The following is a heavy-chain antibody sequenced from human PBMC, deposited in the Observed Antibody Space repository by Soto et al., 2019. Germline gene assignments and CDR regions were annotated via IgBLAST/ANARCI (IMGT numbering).Heavy chain of an antibody. CDR2: IYYSGST. D-gene: IGHD2-15*01. CDR1: GGSISSSSYY. J-gene: IGHJ6*03. CDR3: AIHMRVGGGSLLAYYYYMDV. V-gene: IGHV4-39*01. Sequence: PSETLSLTCTVSGGSISSSSYYWGWIRQPPGKGLEWIGSIYYSGSTYYNPSLKNRVTISVDTSKNQFSLKLSSVTAADTAVYYCAIHMRVGGGSLLAYYYYMDVWGKGTTVTVSS.